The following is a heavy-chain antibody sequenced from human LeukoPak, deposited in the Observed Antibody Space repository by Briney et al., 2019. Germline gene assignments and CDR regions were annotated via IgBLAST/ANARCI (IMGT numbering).Heavy chain of an antibody. V-gene: IGHV3-30*04. J-gene: IGHJ4*02. CDR1: GFTFSSYA. CDR3: ARQIAAGGFDY. Sequence: GGSLRLSCAASGFTFSSYAMHWVRQAPGKGLEWVAVISYDGSNKYYADSVKGRFTISRDNSKNTLYLQMNSLRTEGTAVYYCARQIAAGGFDYWGQGTLVTVSS. D-gene: IGHD6-13*01. CDR2: ISYDGSNK.